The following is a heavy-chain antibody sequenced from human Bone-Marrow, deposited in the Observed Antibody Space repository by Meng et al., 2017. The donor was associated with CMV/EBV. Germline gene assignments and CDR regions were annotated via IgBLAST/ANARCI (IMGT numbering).Heavy chain of an antibody. V-gene: IGHV3-30-3*01. CDR1: GFTFSSYA. J-gene: IGHJ4*02. CDR3: AREYYDFWSGYYFDY. Sequence: GGSLRLSFAASGFTFSSYAMHWVRQAPGKGLEWVAVISYDGSNKYYADSVNGRFTISRDNSKNTLYLQMNSLRAEDTAVYYCAREYYDFWSGYYFDYWGQGTLVTVSS. D-gene: IGHD3-3*01. CDR2: ISYDGSNK.